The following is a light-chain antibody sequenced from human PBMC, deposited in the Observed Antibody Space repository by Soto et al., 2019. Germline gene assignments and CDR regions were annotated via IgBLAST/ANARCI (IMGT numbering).Light chain of an antibody. CDR2: KAS. Sequence: DIQMTQSPSTLSASVGDRVTITCRASQSISSWLAWYQQKPGKAPKLLIYKASSLESGVPSRFSGSGSGTEFTLTSSRLQPDDFANYYCQQYNSFPTFGQGTKVEIK. CDR1: QSISSW. CDR3: QQYNSFPT. J-gene: IGKJ1*01. V-gene: IGKV1-5*03.